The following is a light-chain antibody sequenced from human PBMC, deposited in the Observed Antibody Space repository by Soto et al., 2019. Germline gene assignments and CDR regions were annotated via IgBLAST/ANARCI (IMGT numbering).Light chain of an antibody. V-gene: IGLV1-40*01. Sequence: QSVLTQPPSVSGAPGQRVTISCTGTSSNIGAGYDVHWYQQLPGKAPTLLIYSNNDRPSGVPDRFSGPKSGTSASLAITGLQADDEADYYCHSYDSSLSAVVFGGGTKVTVL. J-gene: IGLJ3*02. CDR2: SNN. CDR3: HSYDSSLSAVV. CDR1: SSNIGAGYD.